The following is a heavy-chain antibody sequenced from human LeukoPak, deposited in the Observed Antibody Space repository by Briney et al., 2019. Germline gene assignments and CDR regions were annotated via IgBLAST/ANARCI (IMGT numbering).Heavy chain of an antibody. J-gene: IGHJ4*02. CDR1: GFTFSRNW. CDR3: ARDGGHSTDLDY. V-gene: IGHV3-7*01. CDR2: IKQDGSER. Sequence: WSLRLSCATSGFTFSRNWMTWVRQAPGKGPEWVANIKQDGSERYYVHSVRGRFTISRDNAKNALYLQMNSLRAEDTAVYYCARDGGHSTDLDYWGQGILVTVSS. D-gene: IGHD2-8*02.